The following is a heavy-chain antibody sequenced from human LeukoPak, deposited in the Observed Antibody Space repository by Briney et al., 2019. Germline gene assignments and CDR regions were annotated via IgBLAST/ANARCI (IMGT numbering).Heavy chain of an antibody. J-gene: IGHJ3*02. Sequence: GGSLRLSCAASGFTFSTSWMYWVRQAPGKGLVWVSRIKSDGSSTSYADSVKGRFTISRDNAKNTLYLQMNSLRAEDTAVYYCARVGARLGAFDIWGQGTMVTVSS. CDR3: ARVGARLGAFDI. V-gene: IGHV3-74*01. D-gene: IGHD6-25*01. CDR2: IKSDGSST. CDR1: GFTFSTSW.